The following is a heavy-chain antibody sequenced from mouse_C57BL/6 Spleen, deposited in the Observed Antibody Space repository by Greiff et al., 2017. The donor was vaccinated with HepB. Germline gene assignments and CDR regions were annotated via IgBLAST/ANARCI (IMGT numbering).Heavy chain of an antibody. V-gene: IGHV1-54*01. CDR1: GYAFTNYL. CDR3: ARGGLVYYDYGHFDY. Sequence: QVHVKQSGAELVRPGTSVKVSCKASGYAFTNYLIEWVKQRPGQGLEWIGVINPGSGGTNYNEKFKGKATLTADKSSSTAYMQLSSLTSEDSAVYFCARGGLVYYDYGHFDYWGQGTTLTVSS. CDR2: INPGSGGT. D-gene: IGHD2-4*01. J-gene: IGHJ2*01.